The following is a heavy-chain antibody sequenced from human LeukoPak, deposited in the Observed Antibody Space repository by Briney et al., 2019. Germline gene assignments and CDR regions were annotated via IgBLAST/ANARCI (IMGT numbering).Heavy chain of an antibody. J-gene: IGHJ5*02. V-gene: IGHV3-30*04. Sequence: GRSLRLSCAASGFTFSSYAMHWVRQAPGKGLEGVAVISYDGSNKYYADSVKGRFTISRDNSKNTLYLQMNSLRAEDTAVYYCAREKSVLLWFGENLGFDPWGQGTLVTVSS. CDR3: AREKSVLLWFGENLGFDP. CDR2: ISYDGSNK. D-gene: IGHD3-10*01. CDR1: GFTFSSYA.